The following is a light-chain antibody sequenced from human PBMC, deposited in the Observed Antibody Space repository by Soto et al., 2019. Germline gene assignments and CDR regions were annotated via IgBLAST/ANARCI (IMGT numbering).Light chain of an antibody. CDR3: QQYGSSPWT. CDR2: GAS. Sequence: EVVLTQSPGTLSLSPGERATLSCRASQSVGSSNLAWYQQILGQAPRLLIYGASSRATGIPDRFSGSGSGTDFTLTISRLEPEDFAVYYCQQYGSSPWTFGQGTKVDIK. CDR1: QSVGSSN. J-gene: IGKJ1*01. V-gene: IGKV3-20*01.